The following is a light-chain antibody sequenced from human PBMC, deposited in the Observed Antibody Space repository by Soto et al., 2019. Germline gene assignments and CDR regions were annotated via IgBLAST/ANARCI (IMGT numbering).Light chain of an antibody. V-gene: IGKV1-33*01. CDR3: QQYESLPLT. CDR2: DAS. J-gene: IGKJ5*01. CDR1: QDINKN. Sequence: DSQMTQSPSVLSASVGDRVTITCRASQDINKNLIWYQQKPGKAPKLLIYDASDLETGVPSRFSGSGSGTGFTFTISSLQPEDFATYYCQQYESLPLTFGQGTRLENK.